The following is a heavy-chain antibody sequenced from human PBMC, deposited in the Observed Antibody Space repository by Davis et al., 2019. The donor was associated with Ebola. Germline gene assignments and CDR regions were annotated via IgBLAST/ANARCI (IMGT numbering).Heavy chain of an antibody. J-gene: IGHJ4*02. CDR3: ARAGRITIFGVANFDY. V-gene: IGHV3-21*01. Sequence: GGSLRLSCAASGFTFSNYSIHWVRQAPGKGLEWVSSITSSSRYIYYADSVKGRFTISRDNAKNSLYLQMNSLRAEDTAVYYCARAGRITIFGVANFDYWGQGALVTVSS. D-gene: IGHD3-3*01. CDR2: ITSSSRYI. CDR1: GFTFSNYS.